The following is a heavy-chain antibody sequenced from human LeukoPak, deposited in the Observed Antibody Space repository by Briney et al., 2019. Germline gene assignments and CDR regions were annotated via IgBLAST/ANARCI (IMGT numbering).Heavy chain of an antibody. D-gene: IGHD6-13*01. V-gene: IGHV5-51*01. Sequence: GESLKISCKGSGYSFTSYWIGWVRQMPGKGLEWMGIIYPGDSDTTYSPSFQGQVTISADKSISTAYLQWSSLKASDTAMYYCARRWYSSSWLLGYWGQGTLVTVSS. J-gene: IGHJ4*02. CDR1: GYSFTSYW. CDR3: ARRWYSSSWLLGY. CDR2: IYPGDSDT.